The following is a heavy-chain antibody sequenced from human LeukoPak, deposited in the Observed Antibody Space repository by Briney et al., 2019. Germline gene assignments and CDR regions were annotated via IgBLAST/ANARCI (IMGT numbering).Heavy chain of an antibody. J-gene: IGHJ6*03. CDR3: ARGLALRFLEWSQRAHYYMGV. D-gene: IGHD3-3*01. CDR1: GGSFSGYY. CDR2: INHSGST. V-gene: IGHV4-34*01. Sequence: SETLSLTCAVYGGSFSGYYWSWIRQPPGKGLEWIGEINHSGSTNYNPSLKSRVTRSVDTSKNQFSLKLSSVTAADTAVYSCARGLALRFLEWSQRAHYYMGVWGKGTTVTVSS.